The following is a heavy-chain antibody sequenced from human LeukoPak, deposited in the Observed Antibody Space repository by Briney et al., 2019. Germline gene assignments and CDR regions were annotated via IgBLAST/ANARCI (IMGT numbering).Heavy chain of an antibody. V-gene: IGHV3-21*01. Sequence: GGSLRLSCAASGFTFSSYSMNWVRQAPGKGLEWVSSISSSSSYIYYADSVKGRFTISRDNAKNSLYLQMNSLRAEDTAVYYCARSGYSGYAPHQDWGQGTLVTVSS. CDR2: ISSSSSYI. D-gene: IGHD5-12*01. CDR1: GFTFSSYS. CDR3: ARSGYSGYAPHQD. J-gene: IGHJ4*02.